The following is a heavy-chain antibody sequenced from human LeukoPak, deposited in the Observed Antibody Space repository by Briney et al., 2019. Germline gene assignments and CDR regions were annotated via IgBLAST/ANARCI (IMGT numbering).Heavy chain of an antibody. Sequence: PGGSLRLSCAASGFTFDDYAMHWVRQTPGKGLEWVSGITWHSGSMDYADSVKGRFTISRDNAKNSLYLQMNSLRAEDTALYYCAKEGTRVATAIDYWGQGILVTVSS. CDR1: GFTFDDYA. CDR3: AKEGTRVATAIDY. D-gene: IGHD6-13*01. J-gene: IGHJ4*02. V-gene: IGHV3-9*01. CDR2: ITWHSGSM.